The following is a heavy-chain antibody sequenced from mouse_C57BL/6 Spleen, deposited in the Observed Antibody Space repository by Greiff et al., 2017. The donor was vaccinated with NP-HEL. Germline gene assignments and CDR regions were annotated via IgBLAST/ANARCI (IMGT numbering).Heavy chain of an antibody. Sequence: EVQGVESGGGLVKPGGSLKLFCAASGFTFSSYAMSWVRQTPEKRLEWVATISDGGSYTYYPDNVKGRFTISRDNAKNNLYLQMSHLKSEDTAMYYCARDLGRQLRPFAYWGQGTLVTVSA. D-gene: IGHD3-2*02. J-gene: IGHJ3*01. CDR1: GFTFSSYA. CDR3: ARDLGRQLRPFAY. V-gene: IGHV5-4*01. CDR2: ISDGGSYT.